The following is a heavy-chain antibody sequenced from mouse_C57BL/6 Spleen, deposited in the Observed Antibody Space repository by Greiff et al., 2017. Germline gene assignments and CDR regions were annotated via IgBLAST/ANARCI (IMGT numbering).Heavy chain of an antibody. CDR2: ISDGGSYT. CDR3: AREEDYYYGSSSFAY. Sequence: EVKLVESGGGLVKPGGSLKLSCAASGFTFSSYAMSWVRQTPEKRLEWVATISDGGSYTYYPDNVKGRFTISRDNAKNNLYLQMSHLKSEDTAMYYCAREEDYYYGSSSFAYWGQGTLVTVSA. CDR1: GFTFSSYA. J-gene: IGHJ3*01. D-gene: IGHD1-1*01. V-gene: IGHV5-4*01.